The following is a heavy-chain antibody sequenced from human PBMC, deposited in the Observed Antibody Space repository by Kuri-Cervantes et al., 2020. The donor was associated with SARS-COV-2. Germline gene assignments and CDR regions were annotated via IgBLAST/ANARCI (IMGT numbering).Heavy chain of an antibody. V-gene: IGHV3-48*03. CDR3: ARDPPSPYCSGGSCRTDV. CDR2: ISSSGSTI. Sequence: LSLTCAASGFTFSSYEMNWVRQTPGKGLEWVSYISSSGSTIYYADSVKGRFTISRDNAKNSLYLQMNSLRAEDTAVYYCARDPPSPYCSGGSCRTDVWGQGTTVTVSS. D-gene: IGHD2-15*01. J-gene: IGHJ6*02. CDR1: GFTFSSYE.